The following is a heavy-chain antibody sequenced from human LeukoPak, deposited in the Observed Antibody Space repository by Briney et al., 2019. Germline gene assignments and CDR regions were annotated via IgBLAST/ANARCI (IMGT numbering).Heavy chain of an antibody. V-gene: IGHV4-39*07. D-gene: IGHD5-18*01. CDR3: ARLSSHSYGFDY. Sequence: PSETLSLTCTVSGGSISSSSYYWGWIRQPPGKGLEWIGSIYYSGSTNYNPSLKSRVTISVDTSKNQFSLKLSSVTAADTAVYYCARLSSHSYGFDYWGQGTLVTVSS. CDR2: IYYSGST. CDR1: GGSISSSSYY. J-gene: IGHJ4*02.